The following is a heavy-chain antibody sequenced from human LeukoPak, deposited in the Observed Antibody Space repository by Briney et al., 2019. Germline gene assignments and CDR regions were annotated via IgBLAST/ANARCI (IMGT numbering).Heavy chain of an antibody. D-gene: IGHD3-10*01. V-gene: IGHV3-48*03. J-gene: IGHJ4*02. CDR3: VRVALYYYGSESYYFFEH. CDR1: GGTFSSYE. Sequence: GGSLRLCCAASGGTFSSYEMNWVRQAPGKGLEWVSYSSSSGSTIYSADSVKGRFTISRDNAKNSLYLQMNTLRVEDTAIYYCVRVALYYYGSESYYFFEHWGQGTPVTASS. CDR2: SSSSGSTI.